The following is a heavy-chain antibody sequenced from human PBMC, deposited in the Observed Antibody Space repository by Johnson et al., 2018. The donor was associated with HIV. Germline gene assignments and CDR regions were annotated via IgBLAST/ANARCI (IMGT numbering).Heavy chain of an antibody. CDR1: GFTFDDYA. D-gene: IGHD3-22*01. CDR2: INWNGGTT. V-gene: IGHV3-20*04. CDR3: ARETYYDSSGLQIDTLDI. J-gene: IGHJ3*02. Sequence: VQLVESGGGVVRPGGSLRLSCAASGFTFDDYAMTWVRQAPGKGLEWVSAINWNGGTTGYTDSVKGRFTISRDNSKNTLYLKMGSLRTEDMAVYYCARETYYDSSGLQIDTLDIWGQGTLVTVSS.